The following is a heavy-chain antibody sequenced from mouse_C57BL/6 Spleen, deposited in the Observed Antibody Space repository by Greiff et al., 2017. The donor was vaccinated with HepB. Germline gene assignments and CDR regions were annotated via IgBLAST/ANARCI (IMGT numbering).Heavy chain of an antibody. D-gene: IGHD5-1*01. V-gene: IGHV1-15*01. Sequence: QVHVKQSGAELVRPGASVTLSCKASGYTFTDYEMHWVKQTPVHGLEWIGAIDPETGGTAYNQKFKGKAILTADKSSSTAYMGLRSLTSEDSAVYYCTRTPVLWGQGTTLTVSS. J-gene: IGHJ2*01. CDR1: GYTFTDYE. CDR2: IDPETGGT. CDR3: TRTPVL.